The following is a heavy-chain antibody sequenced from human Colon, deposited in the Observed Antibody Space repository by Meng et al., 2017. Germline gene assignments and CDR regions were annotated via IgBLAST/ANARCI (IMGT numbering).Heavy chain of an antibody. CDR2: ISHDGTYI. CDR1: GFTFSDFA. Sequence: GESLKISCAASGFTFSDFAVHWVRRSPGRGLEWLAVISHDGTYISYTDSVKGRFTISRDSSVNTVFLQMSSLRVEDTAVYYCARPRGPGKGGVRYFDYWGQGTLVTVSS. CDR3: ARPRGPGKGGVRYFDY. J-gene: IGHJ4*02. D-gene: IGHD3-10*01. V-gene: IGHV3-30*04.